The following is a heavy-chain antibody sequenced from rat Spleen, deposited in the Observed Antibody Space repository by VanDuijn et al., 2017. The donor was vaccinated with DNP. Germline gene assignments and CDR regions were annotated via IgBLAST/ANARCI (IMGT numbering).Heavy chain of an antibody. CDR1: GFTFSNYD. CDR2: ISPSGGST. J-gene: IGHJ2*01. CDR3: ARRGGFFDY. Sequence: EVQVVESGGGLVQPGRSLKLSCAASGFTFSNYDMAWVRQAPTKGLEWVAAISPSGGSTYYRDSVKGRFTISRDNGKSTLYLQMDSLRSEDTATYYCARRGGFFDYWGQGVMVTVSS. V-gene: IGHV5-25*01. D-gene: IGHD4-4*01.